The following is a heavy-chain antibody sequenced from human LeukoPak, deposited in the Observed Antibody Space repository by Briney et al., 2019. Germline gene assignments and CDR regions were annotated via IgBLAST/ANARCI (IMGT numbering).Heavy chain of an antibody. CDR1: GGTFSSYA. CDR2: IIPIFGTA. CDR3: ARDTTYYDYVWGSYRYTSYFDY. D-gene: IGHD3-16*02. J-gene: IGHJ4*02. V-gene: IGHV1-69*01. Sequence: ASVKVSCKASGGTFSSYAISWVRQAPGQGLEWMGGIIPIFGTANYAQKFQGRVTITADESTSTAYMELSSLRSEDTAVYYCARDTTYYDYVWGSYRYTSYFDYWGQGTLVTVSS.